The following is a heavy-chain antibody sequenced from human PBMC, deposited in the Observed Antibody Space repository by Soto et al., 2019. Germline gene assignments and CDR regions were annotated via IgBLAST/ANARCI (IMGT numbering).Heavy chain of an antibody. D-gene: IGHD2-2*01. CDR1: GYSLSDLS. V-gene: IGHV1-24*01. J-gene: IGHJ4*02. CDR2: LDAEDGET. Sequence: ASVKVSCKVSGYSLSDLSIHWVRQAPGKGLEWMGGLDAEDGETIYAQKLQGRGTMTEDTSTDTAYMELGSLTSEDTAMYYCATLPRTIERTPAAIWSFGSWGQGTLVTVSS. CDR3: ATLPRTIERTPAAIWSFGS.